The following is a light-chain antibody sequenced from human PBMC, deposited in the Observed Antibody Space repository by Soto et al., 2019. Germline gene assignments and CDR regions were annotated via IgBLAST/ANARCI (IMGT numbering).Light chain of an antibody. V-gene: IGLV2-23*01. J-gene: IGLJ1*01. CDR1: SSDVGSYNL. CDR2: EGS. CDR3: CSYAGSSTSFYV. Sequence: SVRTHPASVSGSHVDSIPISCTETSSDVGSYNLVSWYQQHPGKAPKLMIYEGSKRPSGVSNRFSGSKSGNTASLTISGLQAEDEADYYCCSYAGSSTSFYVFGTGPRSPS.